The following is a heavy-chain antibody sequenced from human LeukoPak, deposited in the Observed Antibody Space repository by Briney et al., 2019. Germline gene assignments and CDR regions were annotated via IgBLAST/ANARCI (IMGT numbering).Heavy chain of an antibody. V-gene: IGHV3-23*01. D-gene: IGHD3-22*01. CDR3: ANAYDYYDSSGYFDY. Sequence: PGGTLRLSCAASGFTFSSYGMSWVRQAPGKGLEWVSAISGSGGSTYYADSVKGRFTISRDNSKNTLYLQMNSLRAEDTAVYYCANAYDYYDSSGYFDYWGQGTLVTVSS. CDR1: GFTFSSYG. CDR2: ISGSGGST. J-gene: IGHJ4*02.